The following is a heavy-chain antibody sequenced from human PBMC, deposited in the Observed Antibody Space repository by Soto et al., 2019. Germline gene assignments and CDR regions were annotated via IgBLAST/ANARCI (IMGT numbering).Heavy chain of an antibody. CDR1: GFTFSSYS. CDR3: VSLALGKFDY. V-gene: IGHV3-48*01. J-gene: IGHJ4*02. Sequence: GGSLRLSCAASGFTFSSYSMNWVRQAPGKGLEWVSYISSSSSTIYYADSVKGRFTISRDNSRNKLYLQMDSLRAEDTAVYHCVSLALGKFDYWGKGILVTASS. CDR2: ISSSSSTI. D-gene: IGHD1-26*01.